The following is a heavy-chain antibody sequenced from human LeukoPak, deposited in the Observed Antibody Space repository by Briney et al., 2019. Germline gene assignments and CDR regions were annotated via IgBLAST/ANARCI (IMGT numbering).Heavy chain of an antibody. J-gene: IGHJ4*02. CDR3: AREYCSSTSCYHFDY. D-gene: IGHD2-2*01. CDR1: AYTFTSYG. Sequence: ASVKVSCKASAYTFTSYGISWVRRAPGQGLEWMGWISAYNGNTNYAQKLQGRVTMTTDTSTSTAYMELRSLRSDDTAVYYCAREYCSSTSCYHFDYWGQGTLVTVSS. CDR2: ISAYNGNT. V-gene: IGHV1-18*01.